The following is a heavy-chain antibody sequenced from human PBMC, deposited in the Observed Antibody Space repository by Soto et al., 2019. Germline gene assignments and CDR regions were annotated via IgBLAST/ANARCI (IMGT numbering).Heavy chain of an antibody. Sequence: VKVSCKASGYTFSSYAMHCVLQAPGQRLEGMGWINAGYGNTKSSQKFQDRVTISRDTSASTAYMELTSLRSEDTAVYYCARDTGDGTFDFGGQGTLVTVSS. CDR2: INAGYGNT. CDR1: GYTFSSYA. CDR3: ARDTGDGTFDF. V-gene: IGHV1-3*01. D-gene: IGHD7-27*01. J-gene: IGHJ4*02.